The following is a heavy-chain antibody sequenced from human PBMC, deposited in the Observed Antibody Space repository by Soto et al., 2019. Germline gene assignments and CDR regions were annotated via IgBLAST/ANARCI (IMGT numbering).Heavy chain of an antibody. CDR2: VSATAGTT. Sequence: GGSLRLSCAASGFTFSNYAMSWVRQAPGKGLEWVSLVSATAGTTYYTDSVKGRFTISRDNSKNTLYLQMNSLRAEDTAVYYCAKSMVRAYAREHDYWGQGTLVTVSS. V-gene: IGHV3-23*01. D-gene: IGHD3-10*01. CDR3: AKSMVRAYAREHDY. CDR1: GFTFSNYA. J-gene: IGHJ4*02.